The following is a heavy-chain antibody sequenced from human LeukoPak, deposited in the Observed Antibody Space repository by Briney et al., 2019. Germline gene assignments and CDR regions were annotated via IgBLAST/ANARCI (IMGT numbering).Heavy chain of an antibody. J-gene: IGHJ4*02. V-gene: IGHV3-21*04. CDR3: ARVLRYCSGGNCYSGGLGYMDV. CDR2: ISSSSSYI. Sequence: GGSLRLSCAASGFTFSSYSMNWVRQAPGKGLEWVSSISSSSSYIYYADSVKGRFTISRDNAKNSLYLQMNSLRAEDTAVYYCARVLRYCSGGNCYSGGLGYMDVWGQGTLVTVSS. D-gene: IGHD2-15*01. CDR1: GFTFSSYS.